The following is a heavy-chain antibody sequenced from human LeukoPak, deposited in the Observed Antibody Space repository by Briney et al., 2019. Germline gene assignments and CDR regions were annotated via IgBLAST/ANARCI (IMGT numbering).Heavy chain of an antibody. J-gene: IGHJ6*03. D-gene: IGHD3-22*01. V-gene: IGHV4-39*07. CDR3: ARDRPLDSSGYYYYYYMDV. Sequence: SETLSLTCTVSSGSISTSNYYWGWVRQPPGKALEWIGNIFYSGSTYYSPSLKSRVTMSVDTSKNQFSLKLSSVTAADTAVYYCARDRPLDSSGYYYYYYMDVWGKGTTVTISS. CDR2: IFYSGST. CDR1: SGSISTSNYY.